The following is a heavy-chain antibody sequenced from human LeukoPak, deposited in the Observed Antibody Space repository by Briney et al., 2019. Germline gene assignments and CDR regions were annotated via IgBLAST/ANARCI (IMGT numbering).Heavy chain of an antibody. V-gene: IGHV4-39*07. J-gene: IGHJ4*02. CDR3: ARGAGWLVRRGIDY. CDR2: IYYSGST. Sequence: PSETLSLTCTVSGGSISSSSYYWGWIRQPPGKGLEWIGSIYYSGSTYYNPSLKSRVTISVDTSKSQFSLKLSSVTAADTAVYYCARGAGWLVRRGIDYWGQGTQVTVSS. CDR1: GGSISSSSYY. D-gene: IGHD6-19*01.